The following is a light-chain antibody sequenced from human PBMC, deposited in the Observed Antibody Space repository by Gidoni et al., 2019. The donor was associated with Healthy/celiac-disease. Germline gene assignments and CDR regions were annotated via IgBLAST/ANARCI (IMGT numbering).Light chain of an antibody. V-gene: IGKV2-28*01. J-gene: IGKJ1*01. CDR3: MQALQTPRT. Sequence: DIVMTQSLLSLPVTPGEPASISCRSSQSLLHSNGYNYLDWYLQKPGQSPQLLIYLGSNRASGVPDRFSGSGSGTDFTLKISRVEAEDVGVYYCMQALQTPRTFXXXTKVEIK. CDR1: QSLLHSNGYNY. CDR2: LGS.